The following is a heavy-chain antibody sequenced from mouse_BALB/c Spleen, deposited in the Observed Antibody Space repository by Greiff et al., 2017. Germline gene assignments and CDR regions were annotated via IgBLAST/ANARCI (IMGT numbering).Heavy chain of an antibody. CDR1: GFTFSDYY. J-gene: IGHJ4*01. CDR2: ISDGGSYT. Sequence: EVQGVESGGGLVKPGGSLKLSCAASGFTFSDYYMYWVRQTPGKRLEWVATISDGGSYTYYPDSVKGRFTISRDNATNNLYLQMSSLKSEDTAMYYCAREVEDYYAMDYWGQGTSVTVAA. CDR3: AREVEDYYAMDY. D-gene: IGHD1-1*02. V-gene: IGHV5-4*02.